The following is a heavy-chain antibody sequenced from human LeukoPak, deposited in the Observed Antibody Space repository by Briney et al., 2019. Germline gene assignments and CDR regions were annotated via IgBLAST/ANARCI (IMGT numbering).Heavy chain of an antibody. D-gene: IGHD3-22*01. CDR2: INHSGST. CDR3: APPPYYYEANGYSAA. V-gene: IGHV4-34*01. CDR1: GGSFSVYY. Sequence: SETLSLTCAVYGGSFSVYYWSWIRQPPGKGLEWIGEINHSGSTNYNPSLKSRVTISVDTSKNQFSLNLSSVTAADTAVYYCAPPPYYYEANGYSAAWGQGTLVTVSS. J-gene: IGHJ5*02.